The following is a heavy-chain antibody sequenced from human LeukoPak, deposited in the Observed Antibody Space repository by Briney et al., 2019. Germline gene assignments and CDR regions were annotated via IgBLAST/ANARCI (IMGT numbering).Heavy chain of an antibody. CDR1: GFTFDDYA. CDR3: AKGWYSSTLSSIFDY. V-gene: IGHV3-9*03. CDR2: ISWNNGSI. J-gene: IGHJ4*02. D-gene: IGHD6-13*01. Sequence: GGSLRLSCAASGFTFDDYAMHWVRQAPGKGLEWVSGISWNNGSIVYADSVKGRFTISRDNAKNSLYLQMNSLRAEDMALYYCAKGWYSSTLSSIFDYWGQGTLVTVSS.